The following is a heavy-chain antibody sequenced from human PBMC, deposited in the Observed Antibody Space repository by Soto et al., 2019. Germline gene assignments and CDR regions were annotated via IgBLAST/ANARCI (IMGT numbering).Heavy chain of an antibody. V-gene: IGHV1-18*01. CDR1: CYTFTNYG. D-gene: IGHD1-26*01. J-gene: IGHJ4*02. Sequence: SSAKVSCKASCYTFTNYGISWVRQAPGQGLEWMGWISAYNGNTNYAQKLQGRVTMTTDTSTSTAHMELRSLRSDDTAIYYCASTSGSSLLVDCWGQGTLVTVSS. CDR3: ASTSGSSLLVDC. CDR2: ISAYNGNT.